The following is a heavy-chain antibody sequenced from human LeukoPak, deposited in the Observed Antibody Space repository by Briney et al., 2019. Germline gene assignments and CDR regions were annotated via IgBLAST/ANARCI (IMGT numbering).Heavy chain of an antibody. Sequence: GASVKVPCKASGYTFTGYYMHWVRQAPGQGLEWMGWINPNSGGTNYAQKFQGRVTMTRDTSISTAYMELSRLRSDDTAVYYCARQSSSSLVTAFDIWGQGTMVTVSS. CDR2: INPNSGGT. CDR1: GYTFTGYY. CDR3: ARQSSSSLVTAFDI. D-gene: IGHD6-6*01. V-gene: IGHV1-2*02. J-gene: IGHJ3*02.